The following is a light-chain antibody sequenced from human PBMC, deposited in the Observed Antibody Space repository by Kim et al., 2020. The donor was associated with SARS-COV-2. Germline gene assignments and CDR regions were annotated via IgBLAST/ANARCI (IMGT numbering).Light chain of an antibody. V-gene: IGKV3D-15*01. J-gene: IGKJ4*01. CDR3: QRKNKWPLT. CDR1: QSVSSN. CDR2: GAS. Sequence: EIVMTQSPATLSVSPGERATLSCRASQSVSSNLAWYQHNPGQAPRLLINGASTRATGIPARFSGSGSGTEFTFTISSLQSEDFAVYYCQRKNKWPLTFGGGSKVEIK.